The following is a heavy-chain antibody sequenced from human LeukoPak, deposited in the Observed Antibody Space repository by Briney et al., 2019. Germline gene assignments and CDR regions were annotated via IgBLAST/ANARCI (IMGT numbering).Heavy chain of an antibody. V-gene: IGHV1-18*01. CDR2: INTHTGDT. D-gene: IGHD2-15*01. Sequence: ASVKVSCKASGYTLTTYDISWVRQAPGQGPEWMGWINTHTGDTRYGQKVQGRVTMTTDTSTSTAYMELRSLESDDTAVYFCARGPGGCSGGSCYHDYWGQGTLVTVSS. J-gene: IGHJ4*02. CDR3: ARGPGGCSGGSCYHDY. CDR1: GYTLTTYD.